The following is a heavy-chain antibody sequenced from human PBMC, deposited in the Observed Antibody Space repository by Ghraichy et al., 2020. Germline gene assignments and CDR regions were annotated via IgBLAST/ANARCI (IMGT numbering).Heavy chain of an antibody. V-gene: IGHV3-23*01. CDR2: ISGSGGST. CDR3: AKSGAITGTDY. J-gene: IGHJ4*02. D-gene: IGHD5-12*01. Sequence: LSLTCAASGFTFSSYAMSWVHQAPGKGLEWVSAISGSGGSTYYADSVKGRFTISRDNSKNTLYLQMNSLRAEDTAVYYCAKSGAITGTDYWGQGTLVTVSS. CDR1: GFTFSSYA.